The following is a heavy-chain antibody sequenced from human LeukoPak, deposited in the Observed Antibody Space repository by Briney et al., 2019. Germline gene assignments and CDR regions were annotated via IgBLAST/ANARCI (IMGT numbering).Heavy chain of an antibody. D-gene: IGHD3-9*01. CDR1: GGSISSYY. V-gene: IGHV4-59*01. CDR3: ATRGAAGYYNY. CDR2: IYYSGGT. Sequence: SETLSLTCTVSGGSISSYYWSWIRQPPGQGLEWIGYIYYSGGTNYNPSLMSRVNISVDTSKNQSSLKLSSVTAADTAVYYCATRGAAGYYNYWGQGTLVTVSS. J-gene: IGHJ4*02.